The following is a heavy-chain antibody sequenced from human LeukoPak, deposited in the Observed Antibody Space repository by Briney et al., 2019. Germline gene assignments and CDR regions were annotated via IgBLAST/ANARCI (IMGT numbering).Heavy chain of an antibody. CDR2: ISYDGSNK. CDR3: AQAWRWLQLNY. D-gene: IGHD5-24*01. CDR1: GFTFSSYG. Sequence: GGSLRLSCAASGFTFSSYGMHWVRQAPGKGLEWVAVISYDGSNKYYADSVKGRFTISRDNSMNTLYLQTNSLRDEDTAVYYCAQAWRWLQLNYWGQGTRVTVSS. J-gene: IGHJ4*02. V-gene: IGHV3-30*18.